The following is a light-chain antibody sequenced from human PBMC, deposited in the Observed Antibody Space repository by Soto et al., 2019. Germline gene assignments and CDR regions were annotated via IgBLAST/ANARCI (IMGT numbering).Light chain of an antibody. V-gene: IGKV3-20*01. CDR1: QSVSSS. CDR3: QHYGSSRT. Sequence: EIVLTQSPGTLSLSPGERATLSCRASQSVSSSLAWYQQKPGQAPRLLIYGASSRATGIPDRFSGSGSGPDFTLTISRLEPEDFAVYFCQHYGSSRTFGRGTKVDIK. J-gene: IGKJ1*01. CDR2: GAS.